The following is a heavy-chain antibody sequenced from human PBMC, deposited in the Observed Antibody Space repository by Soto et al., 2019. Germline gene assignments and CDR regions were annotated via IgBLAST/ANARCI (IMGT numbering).Heavy chain of an antibody. CDR2: IWYDGSNK. J-gene: IGHJ5*02. CDR3: ARDSPYSQTPHRWFDP. D-gene: IGHD6-13*01. Sequence: PGGSLRLSCAASGFTFSSYGMHWVRQAPGKGLEWVAVIWYDGSNKYYADSVKGRFTISRDNSKNTLYLQMNSLRAEDTAVYYCARDSPYSQTPHRWFDPWGQGTLVTVSS. CDR1: GFTFSSYG. V-gene: IGHV3-33*01.